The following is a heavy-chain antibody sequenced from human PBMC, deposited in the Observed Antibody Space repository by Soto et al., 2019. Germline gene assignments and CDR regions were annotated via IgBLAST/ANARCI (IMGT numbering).Heavy chain of an antibody. CDR3: ATWHLQEHAYDV. J-gene: IGHJ3*01. Sequence: DVQLVESGGGLIQPGGSLRLSCAVSGLTVSGKTYMAWVRQAPGKGLEWVSGFYDLDGTYYADSVKGRFTTSGDSSKTIVYLQMNDLRPDDTAVYYCATWHLQEHAYDVWGQGTTVTVSS. V-gene: IGHV3-53*01. CDR1: GLTVSGKTY. D-gene: IGHD4-4*01. CDR2: FYDLDGT.